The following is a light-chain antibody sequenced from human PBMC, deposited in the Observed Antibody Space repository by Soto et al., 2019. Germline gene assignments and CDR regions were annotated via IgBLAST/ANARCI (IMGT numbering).Light chain of an antibody. Sequence: DIQMTQSPSSLSASVGDRVTITCRASQGINNYGAWYQQKPVKAPKLLIYAASTLQSGVRSRFSGSGSGKDFTLTNSRLMPEDVATYSCQKYNSVPLFGPGTRVDIK. CDR2: AAS. CDR1: QGINNY. J-gene: IGKJ3*01. V-gene: IGKV1-27*01. CDR3: QKYNSVPL.